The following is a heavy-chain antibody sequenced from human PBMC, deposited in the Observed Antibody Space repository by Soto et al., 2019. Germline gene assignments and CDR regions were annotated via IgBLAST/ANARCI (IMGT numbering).Heavy chain of an antibody. V-gene: IGHV1-18*01. CDR2: ISSYNGNT. CDR3: VRDRPTSSIRARDSYYAMDV. D-gene: IGHD6-6*01. Sequence: QVQLVQSGAEVKKPGASVKVSCKASGYTFITYGISWVRQAPGQGLEWMGWISSYNGNTNYAQKLQGRVTMTTGTAMTTAYMGPSSLTSNATAVYYGVRDRPTSSIRARDSYYAMDVWGQGTTVTVSS. J-gene: IGHJ6*02. CDR1: GYTFITYG.